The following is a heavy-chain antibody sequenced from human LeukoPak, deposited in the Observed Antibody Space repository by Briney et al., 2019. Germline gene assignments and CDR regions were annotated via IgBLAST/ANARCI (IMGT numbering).Heavy chain of an antibody. Sequence: GGSLRLSCAASGFTFSSYWMSWVRQAPGKGLEWVANIKQDGSEKYYVDSVKGRFTISRDNAKNSLYLQMNSLRAEDTAVYYCARDGWEPQHDAFDIWGQGTMVTVSS. J-gene: IGHJ3*02. D-gene: IGHD1-26*01. CDR1: GFTFSSYW. CDR3: ARDGWEPQHDAFDI. V-gene: IGHV3-7*01. CDR2: IKQDGSEK.